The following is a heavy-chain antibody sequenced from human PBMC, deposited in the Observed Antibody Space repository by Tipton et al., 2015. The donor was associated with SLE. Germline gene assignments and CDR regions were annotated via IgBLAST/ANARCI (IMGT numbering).Heavy chain of an antibody. J-gene: IGHJ4*02. V-gene: IGHV4-59*12. Sequence: TLSLTCSVSGGSISTYYWSWIRQSPGKGLEWIGYIYYIGSTNYNPSLKSRVTISVDTSKNQFSLKVNSVTAADTAVYYCATSGSLYPFEYWGQGTLVTVSS. CDR1: GGSISTYY. D-gene: IGHD1-26*01. CDR2: IYYIGST. CDR3: ATSGSLYPFEY.